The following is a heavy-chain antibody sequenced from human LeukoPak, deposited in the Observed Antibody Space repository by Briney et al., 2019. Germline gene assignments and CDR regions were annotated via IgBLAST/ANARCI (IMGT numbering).Heavy chain of an antibody. D-gene: IGHD5-18*01. CDR3: ARSPDTAMVVYYYYYMDV. CDR2: ISSSSSTI. J-gene: IGHJ6*03. CDR1: GFTFSSYS. Sequence: PGGSLRLSCAASGFTFSSYSMKWVRQAPGKGLEWVSYISSSSSTIYYADSVKGRFTISRDNAKNSLYLQMNSLRAEDTAVYYCARSPDTAMVVYYYYYMDVWGKGTTVTVSS. V-gene: IGHV3-48*01.